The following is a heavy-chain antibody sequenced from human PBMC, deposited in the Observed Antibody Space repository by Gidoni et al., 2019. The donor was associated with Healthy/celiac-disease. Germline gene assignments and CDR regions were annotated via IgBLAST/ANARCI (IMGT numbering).Heavy chain of an antibody. CDR1: GFTFSSNA. CDR3: AKDHGGNKDAFDI. D-gene: IGHD2-15*01. V-gene: IGHV3-23*01. CDR2: ISGSGGST. Sequence: EVQLLESGGGLVQPGGSLRLSCAASGFTFSSNAMSWVRQAPGKGLEWVSAISGSGGSTYYADSVKGRFTISRDNSKNTLYLQMNSLRAEDTAVYYCAKDHGGNKDAFDIWGQGTMVTVSS. J-gene: IGHJ3*02.